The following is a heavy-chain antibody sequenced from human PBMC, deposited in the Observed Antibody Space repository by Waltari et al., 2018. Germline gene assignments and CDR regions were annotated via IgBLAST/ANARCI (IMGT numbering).Heavy chain of an antibody. Sequence: QVQLVQSGAEVKKPGASVKVSCKASGYTFTGYYMHWVRQAPGQGLEWMGWINPNSGGTNYAQKFQGRVTMTRATSISTAYMELSRLRSDDTAVYYCARAGPGIAAAGRLGAFDIWGQGTMVTVSS. J-gene: IGHJ3*02. CDR2: INPNSGGT. D-gene: IGHD6-13*01. V-gene: IGHV1-2*02. CDR3: ARAGPGIAAAGRLGAFDI. CDR1: GYTFTGYY.